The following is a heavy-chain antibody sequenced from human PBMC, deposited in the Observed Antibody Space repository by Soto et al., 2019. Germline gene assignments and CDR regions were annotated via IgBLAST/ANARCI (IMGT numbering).Heavy chain of an antibody. V-gene: IGHV4-34*01. CDR2: INHSGST. J-gene: IGHJ4*02. CDR1: GGSFSGYY. Sequence: SETLSLTCAVYGGSFSGYYWSWIRQPPGKGLEWIGEINHSGSTNYNPSLKSRVTISVDTSKNQFSLKLSSVTAADTAVYYCARGRVIKGFDYWGQGTLVTVSS. CDR3: ARGRVIKGFDY. D-gene: IGHD2-21*01.